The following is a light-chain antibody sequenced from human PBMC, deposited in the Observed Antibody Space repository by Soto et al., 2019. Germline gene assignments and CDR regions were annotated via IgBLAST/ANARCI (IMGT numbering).Light chain of an antibody. CDR2: GAS. V-gene: IGKV3-15*01. CDR1: QSVSSN. Sequence: EIVMTQSPATLSVSPGERATLSCRASQSVSSNLAWYQQKPGQAPRLLIYGASTRATGIPARFSGSGSGTEFTVTINFLQSEAFAVFYCQQYNKWPLTFGGGT. CDR3: QQYNKWPLT. J-gene: IGKJ4*01.